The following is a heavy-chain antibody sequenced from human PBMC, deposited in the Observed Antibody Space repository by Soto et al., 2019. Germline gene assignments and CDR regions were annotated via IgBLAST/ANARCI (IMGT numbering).Heavy chain of an antibody. D-gene: IGHD4-17*01. CDR3: AKEWSYYGDSIENYYYYYGMDV. CDR2: ISGSGGST. J-gene: IGHJ6*02. V-gene: IGHV3-23*01. Sequence: PGGCLRLSCAACGFTFSSYAMSWVRQAPGKGLEWVSAISGSGGSTYYADSVKGRFTISRDNSKNTLYLQMNSLRAEDTAVYYCAKEWSYYGDSIENYYYYYGMDVWGQGTTVTVSS. CDR1: GFTFSSYA.